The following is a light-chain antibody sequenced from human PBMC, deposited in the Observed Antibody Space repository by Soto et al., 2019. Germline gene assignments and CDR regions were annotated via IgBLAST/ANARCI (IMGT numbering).Light chain of an antibody. CDR2: AAS. Sequence: DIQMTQSPSTLSASVGDRVTITCRASQSINRWLAWYQQKPGKAPKLLIYAASTLQSGVPSRFSGSGSGTDFTLTISCLQSEDFATYYCQQYYSYPITFGPGTKVDIK. J-gene: IGKJ3*01. CDR1: QSINRW. CDR3: QQYYSYPIT. V-gene: IGKV1-5*01.